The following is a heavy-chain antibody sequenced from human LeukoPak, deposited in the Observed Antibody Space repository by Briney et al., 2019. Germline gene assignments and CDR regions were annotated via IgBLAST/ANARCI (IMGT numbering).Heavy chain of an antibody. CDR2: IYPGDSDT. V-gene: IGHV5-51*01. CDR1: GYSFTSYW. CDR3: ARPGLPHDYGDLMCYFDY. J-gene: IGHJ4*02. D-gene: IGHD4-17*01. Sequence: GASLKISCKGSGYSFTSYWIGWVRQMPGKGLEWMGIIYPGDSDTRYSPSFQGQVTISADKSISTAYLQWSSLKASDTAMYYCARPGLPHDYGDLMCYFDYWGQGTLVTVSS.